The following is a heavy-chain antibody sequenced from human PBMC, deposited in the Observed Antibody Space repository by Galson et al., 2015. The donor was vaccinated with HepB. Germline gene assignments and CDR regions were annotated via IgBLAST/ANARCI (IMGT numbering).Heavy chain of an antibody. Sequence: SVKVSCKASGGTFSSYAISWVRQAPGQGLEWMGGIIPIFGTANYAQKFQGRVTITADESTSTAYMELSSLRAEDTAVYYCAKDLGALEWAVWAAAGITAHYYYYGMDVWGQGTTVTVSS. J-gene: IGHJ6*02. CDR1: GGTFSSYA. D-gene: IGHD6-13*01. V-gene: IGHV1-69*13. CDR3: AKDLGALEWAVWAAAGITAHYYYYGMDV. CDR2: IIPIFGTA.